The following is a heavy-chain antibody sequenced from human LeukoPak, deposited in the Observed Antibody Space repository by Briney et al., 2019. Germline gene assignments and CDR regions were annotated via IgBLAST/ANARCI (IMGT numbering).Heavy chain of an antibody. CDR3: AREQSGTGGWYTVDY. D-gene: IGHD6-19*01. CDR2: IRPDGDRT. Sequence: TGGSLRLSCAASGFTFSTYAITWVRQGPGKGLEWVSAIRPDGDRTYYANSVRGRFTISRDNSKDTVYLQINGLRVEDTAVYYCAREQSGTGGWYTVDYWGQGTLVTVSS. J-gene: IGHJ4*02. CDR1: GFTFSTYA. V-gene: IGHV3-23*01.